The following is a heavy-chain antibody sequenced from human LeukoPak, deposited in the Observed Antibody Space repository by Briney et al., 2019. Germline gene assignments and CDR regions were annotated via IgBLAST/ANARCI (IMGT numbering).Heavy chain of an antibody. CDR1: GGSISSYY. CDR3: ARAARGALYYYYYMDV. J-gene: IGHJ6*03. D-gene: IGHD1-26*01. CDR2: IYYSGST. Sequence: PSETLSLTCTVPGGSISSYYWSWIRQPPGKGLEWIGYIYYSGSTNYNPSLKSRVTISVDTSKNQFSLKLSSVTAADTAVYYCARAARGALYYYYYMDVWGKGTTVTVSS. V-gene: IGHV4-59*01.